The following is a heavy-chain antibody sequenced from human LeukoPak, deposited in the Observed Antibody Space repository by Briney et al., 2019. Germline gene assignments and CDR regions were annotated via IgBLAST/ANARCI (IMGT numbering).Heavy chain of an antibody. CDR2: IFHSGST. CDR3: ARDASLQTGAFDV. CDR1: GGSISRSDW. Sequence: PSETLSLTCAVSGGSISRSDWWSWVRQSPGKGLELIGEIFHSGSTKYNPSLKSRVTISVDKSKNQFSLNLTSVTAADTAMYYCARDASLQTGAFDVWGQGTMVTVS. D-gene: IGHD5-24*01. J-gene: IGHJ3*01. V-gene: IGHV4-4*02.